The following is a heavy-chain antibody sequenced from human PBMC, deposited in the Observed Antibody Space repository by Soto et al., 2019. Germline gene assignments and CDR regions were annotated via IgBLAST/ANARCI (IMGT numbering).Heavy chain of an antibody. J-gene: IGHJ5*02. Sequence: GASVKVSCKVSGYTLTELSMHWVRQAPGKGLEWMGGFDPEDGETIYAQKFQGRVTMTTDTSTSTAYMELRSLRSDDTAVYYCARGVGSGSYYNQYNWFDPWGQGTLVTVSS. CDR2: FDPEDGET. CDR1: GYTLTELS. D-gene: IGHD3-10*01. CDR3: ARGVGSGSYYNQYNWFDP. V-gene: IGHV1-24*01.